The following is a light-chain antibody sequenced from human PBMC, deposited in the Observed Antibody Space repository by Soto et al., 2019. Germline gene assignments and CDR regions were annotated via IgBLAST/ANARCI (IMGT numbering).Light chain of an antibody. CDR1: QSISSW. J-gene: IGKJ1*01. CDR3: QQYNSLWT. Sequence: DIQMTQSPSTLSASVGDRVTITCRASQSISSWLAWYQQKPGKAPMLLIYKASVLESGVPSRFSGSGSGTEFTLTIRSLQPDDFATYFRQQYNSLWTFGQGTKVEIK. V-gene: IGKV1-5*03. CDR2: KAS.